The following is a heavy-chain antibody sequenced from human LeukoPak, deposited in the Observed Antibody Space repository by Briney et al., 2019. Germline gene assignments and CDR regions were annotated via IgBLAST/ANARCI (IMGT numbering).Heavy chain of an antibody. V-gene: IGHV1-2*02. CDR1: GYTFNVYF. CDR2: INPNSGGT. D-gene: IGHD3-22*01. CDR3: ARESNYDSSGYYFDY. J-gene: IGHJ4*02. Sequence: GASVKVSCKASGYTFNVYFMHWVRQAPGQRLEWMGWINPNSGGTNYAQQFQGRVTMTRVPSISTAHMELSRLRSDDPALYCCARESNYDSSGYYFDYWGQGTLVTVSS.